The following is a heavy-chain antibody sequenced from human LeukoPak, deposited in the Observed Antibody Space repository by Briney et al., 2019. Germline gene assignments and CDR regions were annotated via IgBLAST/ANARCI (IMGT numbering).Heavy chain of an antibody. J-gene: IGHJ4*02. CDR2: IRPDVDEK. Sequence: PGGSLRLSCAASGFTFSRYWMNWVHQAPGKGLEWVANIRPDVDEKHYVESVRGRFTISRDNAKNLLYLQMNSLRADDTAVYYCAREDGKFDYWGQGTLVTVSP. V-gene: IGHV3-7*01. CDR1: GFTFSRYW. CDR3: AREDGKFDY.